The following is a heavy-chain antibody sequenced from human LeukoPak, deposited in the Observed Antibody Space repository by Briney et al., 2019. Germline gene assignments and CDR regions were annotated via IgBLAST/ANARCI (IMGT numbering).Heavy chain of an antibody. CDR2: ISYDGSNK. D-gene: IGHD2-2*01. CDR1: GSTFSSYA. Sequence: GGSLRLSCAASGSTFSSYAMHWVRQAPGKGLEWVAVISYDGSNKYYADSVKGRFTISRDNSKNTLYLQMNSLRAEDTAVYYCARELAGGCFPSSTSCGNWFDPWGQGTLVTVSS. V-gene: IGHV3-30-3*01. J-gene: IGHJ5*02. CDR3: ARELAGGCFPSSTSCGNWFDP.